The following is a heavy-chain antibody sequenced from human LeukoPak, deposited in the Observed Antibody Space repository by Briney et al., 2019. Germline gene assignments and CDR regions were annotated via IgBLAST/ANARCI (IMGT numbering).Heavy chain of an antibody. D-gene: IGHD5-18*01. V-gene: IGHV1-46*01. CDR3: ARDRDTAMVTLGGTFDY. Sequence: ASVKVSCKASGYTFTSYYMHWVRQAPGQGLEWMGIINPSGGCTSYAQKFQGRVTMTRDTSTSTVYMELSSLRSEDTAVYYCARDRDTAMVTLGGTFDYWGQGTLVTVSS. CDR1: GYTFTSYY. CDR2: INPSGGCT. J-gene: IGHJ4*02.